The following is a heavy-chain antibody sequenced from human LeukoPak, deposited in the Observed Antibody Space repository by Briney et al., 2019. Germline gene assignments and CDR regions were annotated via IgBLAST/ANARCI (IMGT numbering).Heavy chain of an antibody. CDR1: GGSFSGYY. V-gene: IGHV4-34*01. J-gene: IGHJ3*02. CDR2: INHSGST. D-gene: IGHD3-22*01. Sequence: SETLSLTCAVCGGSFSGYYWSWLRQPPGKGLEWIGEINHSGSTNYNPSLKSRVTISVDTSKNQFSLKLSSVTAADTAVYYGARGCVRGEDPHAYDDSSGYYYAFDIWGQGTMVTVSS. CDR3: ARGCVRGEDPHAYDDSSGYYYAFDI.